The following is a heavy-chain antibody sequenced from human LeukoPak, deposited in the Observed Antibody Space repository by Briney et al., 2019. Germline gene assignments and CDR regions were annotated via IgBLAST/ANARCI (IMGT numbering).Heavy chain of an antibody. V-gene: IGHV3-23*01. CDR2: ISGSGGST. J-gene: IGHJ4*02. D-gene: IGHD3-9*01. CDR1: GFTFSSYA. Sequence: GGSLRLSCAASGFTFSSYAMSWVRQAPGKGLEWVSAISGSGGSTYYADSVKGRFTISRDNPNNTLYLQMNSLKAEDTAVYYCAKNPDYDVLTGTSFDWWGQGALVTVSP. CDR3: AKNPDYDVLTGTSFDW.